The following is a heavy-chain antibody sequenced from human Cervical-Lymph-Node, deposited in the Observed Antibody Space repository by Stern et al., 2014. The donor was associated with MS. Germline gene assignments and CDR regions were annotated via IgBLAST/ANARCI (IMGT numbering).Heavy chain of an antibody. Sequence: QVQLQESGPGLVKPSQTLSLTCTVSGGSISSGSYYWSWIRQPAGKGLEWLGRIYTSGSTTYNPSLQSRVTISVATSQNQFSLKLSAGTAADTAVYYCAAALDYWGQGTLVTVSS. CDR2: IYTSGST. CDR1: GGSISSGSYY. V-gene: IGHV4-61*02. J-gene: IGHJ4*02. D-gene: IGHD6-13*01. CDR3: AAALDY.